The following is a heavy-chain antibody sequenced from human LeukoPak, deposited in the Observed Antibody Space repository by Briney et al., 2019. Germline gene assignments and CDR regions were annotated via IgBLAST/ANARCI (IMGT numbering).Heavy chain of an antibody. Sequence: ASVKVSCKASGYTFTGYYMHWVRQAPGQGLEWMGRINPNSGGTNYAQKFQGRVTMTRDTSISTAYMELSRLRSDDTAVYYSARGGMDSSGYPYFDYWGQGTLVTVSS. V-gene: IGHV1-2*06. J-gene: IGHJ4*02. D-gene: IGHD3-22*01. CDR2: INPNSGGT. CDR3: ARGGMDSSGYPYFDY. CDR1: GYTFTGYY.